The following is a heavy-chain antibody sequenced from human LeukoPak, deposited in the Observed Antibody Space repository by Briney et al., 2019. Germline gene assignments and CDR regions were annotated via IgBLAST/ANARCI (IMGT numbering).Heavy chain of an antibody. V-gene: IGHV4-34*01. Sequence: SETLSLTCAVYGGSFSGYYWSWIRQPPGRGLEWIGEINHSGSTNYNPSLKSRVTISVDTSKNQFSLKLSSVTAADTAVYYCARGLRYTPHGMDVRGQGTTVTVSS. D-gene: IGHD3-16*02. CDR3: ARGLRYTPHGMDV. J-gene: IGHJ6*02. CDR1: GGSFSGYY. CDR2: INHSGST.